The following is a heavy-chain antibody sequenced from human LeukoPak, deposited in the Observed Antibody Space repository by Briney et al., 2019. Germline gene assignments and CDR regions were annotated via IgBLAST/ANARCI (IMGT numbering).Heavy chain of an antibody. D-gene: IGHD6-19*01. V-gene: IGHV3-48*01. Sequence: GGSLRLSCAASGFTFTTYSINWVRQAPGKVLEWVSYISSDSSTIYYADSLKGRFTISRDNAKNSLSLQMNSLRAEDTAVYYCARAGSSSSGWYLDYWGQGTLVTVSS. J-gene: IGHJ4*02. CDR1: GFTFTTYS. CDR3: ARAGSSSSGWYLDY. CDR2: ISSDSSTI.